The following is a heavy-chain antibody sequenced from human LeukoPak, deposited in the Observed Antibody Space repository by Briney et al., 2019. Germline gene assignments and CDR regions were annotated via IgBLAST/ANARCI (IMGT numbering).Heavy chain of an antibody. V-gene: IGHV3-15*01. Sequence: GGSLRLSCAASGFIFTNAWMSWVRQTPGKGLEWVGRIRTQTVAATTYYAAPVKGRFTVSRDDSKNTFYLEMNSLKTEDTAVYYCTTDRGISGTTDLDYWGQGTLVTVSS. CDR3: TTDRGISGTTDLDY. CDR1: GFIFTNAW. J-gene: IGHJ4*02. D-gene: IGHD1-20*01. CDR2: IRTQTVAATT.